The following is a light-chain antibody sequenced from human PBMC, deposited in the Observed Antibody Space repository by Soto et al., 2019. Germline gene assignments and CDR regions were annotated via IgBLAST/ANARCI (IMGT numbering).Light chain of an antibody. CDR1: SSNIGSNT. CDR3: AAWDDSLNGVV. J-gene: IGLJ2*01. Sequence: QAVVTQPPSASGTPGQRVTISCSGSSSNIGSNTVNWYQQLPGTAPNLLIYSNNQRPSGVADRFSGSKSGTSASLAISGLQSEDEADYYCAAWDDSLNGVVFGGGTKLTVL. CDR2: SNN. V-gene: IGLV1-44*01.